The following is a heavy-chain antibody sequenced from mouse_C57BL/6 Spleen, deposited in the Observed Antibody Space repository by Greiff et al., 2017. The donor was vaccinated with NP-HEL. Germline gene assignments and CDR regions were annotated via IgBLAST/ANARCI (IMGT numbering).Heavy chain of an antibody. CDR1: GFTFSDYY. CDR2: ISNGGGST. CDR3: ARHTPDYYGSSYGYFDV. J-gene: IGHJ1*03. Sequence: DVKLVESGGGLVQPGGSLKLSCAASGFTFSDYYMYWVRQTPEKRLEWVAYISNGGGSTYYPDTVKGRFTISRDNAKNTLYLQMSRLKSEDTAMYYCARHTPDYYGSSYGYFDVWGTGTTVTVSS. V-gene: IGHV5-12*01. D-gene: IGHD1-1*01.